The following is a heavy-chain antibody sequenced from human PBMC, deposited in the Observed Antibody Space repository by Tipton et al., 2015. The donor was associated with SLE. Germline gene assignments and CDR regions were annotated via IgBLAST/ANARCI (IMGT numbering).Heavy chain of an antibody. J-gene: IGHJ4*02. CDR3: ARDRGGSIRGYFDS. V-gene: IGHV4-31*03. CDR1: VGSVNSGGYY. Sequence: TLSLTCTVSVGSVNSGGYYWSWIRQHPGKGLELIGYIYYNGHTYYNPSLESRVTISVDTSKNQFSLKLTSVTAADTAVYYCARDRGGSIRGYFDSWGQGTLVTVSS. CDR2: IYYNGHT. D-gene: IGHD3-16*01.